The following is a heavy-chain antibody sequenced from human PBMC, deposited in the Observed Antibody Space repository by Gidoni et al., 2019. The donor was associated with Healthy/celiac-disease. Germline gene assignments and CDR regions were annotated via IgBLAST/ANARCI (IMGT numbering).Heavy chain of an antibody. CDR1: GLTFSSYS. J-gene: IGHJ4*02. D-gene: IGHD3-22*01. Sequence: EVQLVESGGGLVKPGGSLRLSCAASGLTFSSYSMNWVRQAPGKGLEWVSSISSSSSYIYYADSVKGRFTISRDNAKNSLYLQMNSLRAEDTAVYYCARDRDYYDRLFDYWGQGTLVTVSS. CDR2: ISSSSSYI. V-gene: IGHV3-21*01. CDR3: ARDRDYYDRLFDY.